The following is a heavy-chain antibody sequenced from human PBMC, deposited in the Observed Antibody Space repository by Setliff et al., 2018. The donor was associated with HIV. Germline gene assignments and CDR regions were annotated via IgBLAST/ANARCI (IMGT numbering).Heavy chain of an antibody. CDR3: ARQPGYSSGWYFTASGFDP. CDR2: IYYSGNT. CDR1: GGSISSSNYY. Sequence: ETLSLTCTVSGGSISSSNYYWGWIRQPPGKGLEWIGTIYYSGNTYYNPSLKSRVTISADTSTNEFFLKLTSVTAADTAVYYCARQPGYSSGWYFTASGFDPWGQGTLVTVSS. V-gene: IGHV4-39*01. J-gene: IGHJ5*02. D-gene: IGHD6-19*01.